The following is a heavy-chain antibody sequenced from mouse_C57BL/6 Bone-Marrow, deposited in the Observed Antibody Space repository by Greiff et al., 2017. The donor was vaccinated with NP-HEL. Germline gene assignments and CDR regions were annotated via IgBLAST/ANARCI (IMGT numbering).Heavy chain of an antibody. CDR3: ARGSIYYYGSSYAMDY. D-gene: IGHD1-1*01. CDR2: INPNNGGT. V-gene: IGHV1-26*01. Sequence: VQLQQSGPELVKPGASVKISCKASGYTFTDYYMNWVKQSHGKSLEWIGDINPNNGGTSYNQKFKGKATLTVDKSSSTAYMELRSLTSEDSADYYCARGSIYYYGSSYAMDYWGQGTSVTVSS. CDR1: GYTFTDYY. J-gene: IGHJ4*01.